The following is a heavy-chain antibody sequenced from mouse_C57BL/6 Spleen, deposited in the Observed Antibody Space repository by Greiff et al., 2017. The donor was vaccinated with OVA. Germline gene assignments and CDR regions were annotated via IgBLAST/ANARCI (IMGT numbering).Heavy chain of an antibody. Sequence: QVQLQQPGAELVMPGASVKLSCKASGYTFTSYWMHWVKQRPGPGLEWIGEIDPSDSYTNYNQKFKGKSTLTVDKSSSTAYMQLSSLTSEDSAVYYCARPSYYGSSWTWFAYWGQGTLVTVSA. CDR1: GYTFTSYW. CDR2: IDPSDSYT. D-gene: IGHD1-1*01. J-gene: IGHJ3*01. CDR3: ARPSYYGSSWTWFAY. V-gene: IGHV1-69*01.